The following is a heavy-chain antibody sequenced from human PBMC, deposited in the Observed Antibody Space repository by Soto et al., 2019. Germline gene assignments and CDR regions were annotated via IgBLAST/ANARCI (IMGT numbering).Heavy chain of an antibody. CDR3: ARDWFSGWTRELYFQH. D-gene: IGHD6-19*01. V-gene: IGHV1-2*02. J-gene: IGHJ1*01. CDR1: GYTFTGYY. Sequence: QVQLVQSGAEVKKPGASVKVSCKASGYTFTGYYMHWVRQAPGQGLEWMGWLNANSGATTYAQKFQGRVTMTRDTSISTAYMEMSRLTSDDTDVDYCARDWFSGWTRELYFQHWGQGTLVTVSS. CDR2: LNANSGAT.